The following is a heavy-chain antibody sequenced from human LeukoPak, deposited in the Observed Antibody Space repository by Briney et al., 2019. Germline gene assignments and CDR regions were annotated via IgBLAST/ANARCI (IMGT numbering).Heavy chain of an antibody. CDR3: ARGKSSLVAPVAQVCSV. D-gene: IGHD2-2*01. CDR2: MNPNSGNT. Sequence: ASVKVSCKASGYTRTNYDINWVRQAAGQGLEWMGWMNPNSGNTGYAQKFQGRVTITRNTSISTAYMELSSLRSEDTAVYYCARGKSSLVAPVAQVCSVCGQGTMVTVSS. CDR1: GYTRTNYD. V-gene: IGHV1-8*03. J-gene: IGHJ3*01.